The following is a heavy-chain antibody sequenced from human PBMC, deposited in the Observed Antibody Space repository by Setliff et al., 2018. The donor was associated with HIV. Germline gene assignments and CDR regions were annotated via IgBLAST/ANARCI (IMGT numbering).Heavy chain of an antibody. CDR3: ARDDAFDI. CDR1: GDTFSNYA. CDR2: ISAYNGNT. J-gene: IGHJ3*02. V-gene: IGHV1-18*04. Sequence: AASVKVSCKASGDTFSNYAISWVRQAPGQGLEWMGWISAYNGNTNYAQKLQGRVTMTTDTSTSTAYMELRSLRSDDTAVYYCARDDAFDIWGQGTMVTVSS.